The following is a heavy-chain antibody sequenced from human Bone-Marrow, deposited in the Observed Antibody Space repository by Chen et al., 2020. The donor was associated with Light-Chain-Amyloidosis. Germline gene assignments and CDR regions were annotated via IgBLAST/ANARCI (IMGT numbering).Heavy chain of an antibody. CDR1: GGSISIGGYY. D-gene: IGHD3-10*02. CDR3: ARGPNVAFDP. CDR2: IYHSGSV. J-gene: IGHJ5*02. V-gene: IGHV4-31*03. Sequence: QVQLQESGPGLVKPSQTLSLSCTVSGGSISIGGYYWSWIRQHPGKGLEWIGFIYHSGSVTYNPSLRSRLTISVDTSRNQFSLKLSSVTAADTAVYYCARGPNVAFDPWGQGTLVTVSS.